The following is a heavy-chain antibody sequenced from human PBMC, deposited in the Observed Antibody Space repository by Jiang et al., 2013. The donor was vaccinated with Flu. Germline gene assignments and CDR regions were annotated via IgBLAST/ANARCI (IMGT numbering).Heavy chain of an antibody. J-gene: IGHJ6*02. D-gene: IGHD2-15*01. Sequence: TLTLTCTFSGFSLSTPGVGVAWIRQPPGKALEGLAVVFWNDDKRYSPSLNRRLTITKDTSNNQMVLTMTNMDPVDTGTYFCAHAVAAAPVGYGMDVWGQGTTVTVSS. CDR3: AHAVAAAPVGYGMDV. CDR1: GFSLSTPGVG. CDR2: VFWNDDK. V-gene: IGHV2-5*01.